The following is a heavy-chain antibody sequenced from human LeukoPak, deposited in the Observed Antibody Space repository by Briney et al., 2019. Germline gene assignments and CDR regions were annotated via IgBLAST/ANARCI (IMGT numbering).Heavy chain of an antibody. Sequence: GGSLGLSCAASGFTFSDYGMSWVRQAPGKSLEWVSAISNSGDSTYYADSVKGRFTISRDNSKNTLYLQMNSLRGEDTAVYYCVKDGTGCGGDCYSAFWGQGTLLTDSS. D-gene: IGHD2-21*02. CDR2: ISNSGDST. CDR3: VKDGTGCGGDCYSAF. J-gene: IGHJ4*02. CDR1: GFTFSDYG. V-gene: IGHV3-23*01.